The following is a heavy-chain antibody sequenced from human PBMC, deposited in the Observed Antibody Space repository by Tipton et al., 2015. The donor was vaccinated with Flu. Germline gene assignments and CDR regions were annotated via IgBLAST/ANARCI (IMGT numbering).Heavy chain of an antibody. D-gene: IGHD1-26*01. V-gene: IGHV4-59*01. J-gene: IGHJ4*02. Sequence: TLSLTCTVSGGSISSYYWSWIRQPPGKGLEWIGYIYYSGSTNYNPSLKSRVTISVDTSKNQFSLKLSSVTAADTAVYYCARDRGESYHFDYWGQGTLVTVSS. CDR3: ARDRGESYHFDY. CDR2: IYYSGST. CDR1: GGSISSYY.